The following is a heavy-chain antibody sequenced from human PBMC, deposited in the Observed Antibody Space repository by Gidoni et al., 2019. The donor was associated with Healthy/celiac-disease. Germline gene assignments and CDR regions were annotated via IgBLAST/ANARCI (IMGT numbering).Heavy chain of an antibody. D-gene: IGHD3-16*02. J-gene: IGHJ4*02. Sequence: QVQLVQSGAEVKKPGSSVKVSCKASGGTFSSYAISWVRQAPGQGLEWMGGIIPIFGTANYAQKFQGRVTITADESTSTAYMELSSLRSEDTAVYYCASTAYDYVWGSYRISSFDYWGQGTLVTVSS. CDR2: IIPIFGTA. V-gene: IGHV1-69*01. CDR1: GGTFSSYA. CDR3: ASTAYDYVWGSYRISSFDY.